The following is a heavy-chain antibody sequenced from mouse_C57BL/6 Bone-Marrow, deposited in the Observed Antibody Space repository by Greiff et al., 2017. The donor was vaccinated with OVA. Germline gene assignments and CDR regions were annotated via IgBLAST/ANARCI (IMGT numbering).Heavy chain of an antibody. D-gene: IGHD1-1*01. CDR3: ALDYYGSSYIYYFDD. CDR2: IHPTSGST. CDR1: GYTFTSYW. Sequence: QVQLKQPGAELVKPGASVKLSCKASGYTFTSYWMHWVKQRPGQGLEWIGMIHPTSGSTNYNEKFKSKATLTVDKSSSTAYMQLSSLTSEDSAVYDCALDYYGSSYIYYFDDWGQGTTLTVSS. J-gene: IGHJ2*01. V-gene: IGHV1-64*01.